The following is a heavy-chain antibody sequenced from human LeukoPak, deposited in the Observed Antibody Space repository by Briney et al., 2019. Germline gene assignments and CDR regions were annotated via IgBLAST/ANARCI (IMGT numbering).Heavy chain of an antibody. CDR3: ARVKTFGLAVAGVD. V-gene: IGHV4-38-2*01. CDR2: IYHSGST. Sequence: SETLSLTCAVSGYSISSGYYWGWIRQPPGQGLEWIGSIYHSGSTYYNPSLKSRVTISVDTSKNQFSLKLSSVTAADTAVYYCARVKTFGLAVAGVDWGQGTLVTVSS. J-gene: IGHJ4*02. D-gene: IGHD6-19*01. CDR1: GYSISSGYY.